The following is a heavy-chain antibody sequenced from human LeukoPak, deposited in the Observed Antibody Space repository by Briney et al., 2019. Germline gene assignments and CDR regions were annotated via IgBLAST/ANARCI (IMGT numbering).Heavy chain of an antibody. V-gene: IGHV3-23*01. Sequence: GRSLRLACAASGLTFSNYGFHWVRQAPGKGLEWVSAISGSGGSTYYADSVKGRFTISRDNSKNTLYLQMNSLRAEDTAVYYCAKGDYDYVWGSYRPNPHLDYWGQGTLVTVSS. CDR2: ISGSGGST. D-gene: IGHD3-16*02. J-gene: IGHJ4*02. CDR1: GLTFSNYG. CDR3: AKGDYDYVWGSYRPNPHLDY.